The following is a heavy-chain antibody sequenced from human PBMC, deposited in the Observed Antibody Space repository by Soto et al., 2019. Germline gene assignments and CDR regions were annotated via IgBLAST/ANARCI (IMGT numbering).Heavy chain of an antibody. V-gene: IGHV3-15*07. CDR2: IKSKTDGGTT. D-gene: IGHD2-15*01. J-gene: IGHJ4*02. CDR1: GFTFSNAW. Sequence: GGSLRLSCAASGFTFSNAWMNWVRQAPGKGLEWVGRIKSKTDGGTTDYAAPVKGRFTISRDDSKNTLYLQMNSLKTEDTAVYYCARDSILGYCSGGSCYSGVGSISAIDYWGQGTLVTVSS. CDR3: ARDSILGYCSGGSCYSGVGSISAIDY.